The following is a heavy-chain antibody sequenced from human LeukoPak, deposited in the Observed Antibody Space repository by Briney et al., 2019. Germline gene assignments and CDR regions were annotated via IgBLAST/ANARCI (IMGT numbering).Heavy chain of an antibody. J-gene: IGHJ4*02. CDR3: ARNQGSDLDY. D-gene: IGHD1-14*01. CDR2: INSDGSTT. CDR1: GFTFSSYW. V-gene: IGHV3-74*01. Sequence: PGGALRLSCAASGFTFSSYWMHWVRQAPGKGLVWVSRINSDGSTTSYADSVKGRFTISRDNAKDTLYLQMNSLRAEDMAVYYCARNQGSDLDYWGQGTLVTVPS.